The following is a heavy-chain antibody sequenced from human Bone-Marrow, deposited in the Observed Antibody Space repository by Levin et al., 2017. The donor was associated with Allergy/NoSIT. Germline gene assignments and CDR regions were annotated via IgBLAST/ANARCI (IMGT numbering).Heavy chain of an antibody. Sequence: LSLTCAASGFTFSSSSMNWVRQAPGKGLEWVSYISSSSSSIYYADAVKGRFTISRDNAQNSLYLQMNSLRDEDAAVYYCASGNSGYDSHFDYWGQGTLVTVSS. D-gene: IGHD5-12*01. CDR1: GFTFSSSS. V-gene: IGHV3-48*02. CDR2: ISSSSSSI. CDR3: ASGNSGYDSHFDY. J-gene: IGHJ4*02.